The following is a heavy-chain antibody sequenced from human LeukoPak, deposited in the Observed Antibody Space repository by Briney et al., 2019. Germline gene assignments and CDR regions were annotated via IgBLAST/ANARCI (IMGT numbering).Heavy chain of an antibody. CDR3: AKGRNEDGDAALNY. CDR2: ISGNTGST. J-gene: IGHJ4*02. D-gene: IGHD4-17*01. V-gene: IGHV3-23*01. Sequence: GGSLRLSCAASGFTFSTFAMSWVRQAPGKGLEWVSGISGNTGSTNYADSVKGRFTISRDNSKNTLYLQMNSLRAEDTAAYHCAKGRNEDGDAALNYWGQGTLVTVSS. CDR1: GFTFSTFA.